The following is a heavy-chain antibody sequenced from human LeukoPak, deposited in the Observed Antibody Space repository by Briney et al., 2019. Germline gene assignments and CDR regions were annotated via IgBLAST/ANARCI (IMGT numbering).Heavy chain of an antibody. CDR1: GYTFTSYG. CDR2: ISAYSGNT. Sequence: ASVKVSCKASGYTFTSYGISWVRQAPGQGLEWMGWISAYSGNTNYAQKLQGRVTMTTDTSTSTAYMELRSLRSDDTAVYCCARVGYSSGWYEGGYWGQGTLVTVSS. V-gene: IGHV1-18*01. CDR3: ARVGYSSGWYEGGY. D-gene: IGHD6-19*01. J-gene: IGHJ4*02.